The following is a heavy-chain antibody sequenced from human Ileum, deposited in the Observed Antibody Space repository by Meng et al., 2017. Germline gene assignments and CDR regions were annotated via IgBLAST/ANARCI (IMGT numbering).Heavy chain of an antibody. CDR2: INGDGRTT. CDR3: VRALNDDGGETF. Sequence: GGSLRLSCAASGFTFSNYWMHWVRQVPGKGLEWVSRINGDGRTTGYADFVKGRSTISRDNAKNTLSLQMNSLRAEDTAVYYCVRALNDDGGETFWGQGMLVTVSS. D-gene: IGHD4-23*01. J-gene: IGHJ4*02. CDR1: GFTFSNYW. V-gene: IGHV3-74*01.